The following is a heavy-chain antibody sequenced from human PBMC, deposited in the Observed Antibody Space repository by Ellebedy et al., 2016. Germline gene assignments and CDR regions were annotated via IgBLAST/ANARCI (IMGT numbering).Heavy chain of an antibody. V-gene: IGHV3-23*01. J-gene: IGHJ4*02. CDR3: AKGSATARPYYFDY. D-gene: IGHD5-12*01. CDR1: GFTFSSYA. CDR2: ISGSGGST. Sequence: GESLKISXAASGFTFSSYAMSWVRQAPGKGLEWVSAISGSGGSTYYADSVKGRFTISRDNSKNTLYLQMNSLRAEDTAIYYCAKGSATARPYYFDYWGQGTLVTVSS.